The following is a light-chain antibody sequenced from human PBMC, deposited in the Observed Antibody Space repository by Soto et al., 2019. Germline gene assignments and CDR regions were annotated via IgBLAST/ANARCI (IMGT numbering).Light chain of an antibody. Sequence: DIQMTQSPSSLSASVGDRVTITCRASQSISSYLNWYQQRPGKAPNLLIYAASNLQSGVPSRFSGSESGTDFTLTISSLQPEDFTTYYCQQSYSTPLTFDGGTKVEI. CDR1: QSISSY. J-gene: IGKJ4*01. V-gene: IGKV1-39*01. CDR3: QQSYSTPLT. CDR2: AAS.